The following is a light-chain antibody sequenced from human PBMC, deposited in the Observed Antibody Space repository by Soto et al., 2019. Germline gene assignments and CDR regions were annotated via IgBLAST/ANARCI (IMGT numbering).Light chain of an antibody. Sequence: EIVMTQSPATVSVSPGERATLSCMASQSVSSNLAWYQQKPGQAPRLLIYGASTRATGIPARFSGSGSGTEFTLTISSLQSEDFAVYYCQQYNNWPRTFGQGTKVDIK. J-gene: IGKJ1*01. CDR1: QSVSSN. CDR2: GAS. V-gene: IGKV3-15*01. CDR3: QQYNNWPRT.